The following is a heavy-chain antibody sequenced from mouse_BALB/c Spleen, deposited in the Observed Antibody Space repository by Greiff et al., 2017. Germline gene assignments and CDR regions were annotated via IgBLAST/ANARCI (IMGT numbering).Heavy chain of an antibody. CDR3: ARDYGNFYAMDY. J-gene: IGHJ4*01. Sequence: EVKLMESGGGLVKPGGSLKLSCAASGFTFSSYAMSWVRQTPEKRLEWVASISSGGSTYYPDSVKGRFTISRDNARNILYLQMSSLRSEDTAMYYCARDYGNFYAMDYWGQGTSVTVSS. CDR2: ISSGGST. CDR1: GFTFSSYA. V-gene: IGHV5-6-5*01. D-gene: IGHD2-1*01.